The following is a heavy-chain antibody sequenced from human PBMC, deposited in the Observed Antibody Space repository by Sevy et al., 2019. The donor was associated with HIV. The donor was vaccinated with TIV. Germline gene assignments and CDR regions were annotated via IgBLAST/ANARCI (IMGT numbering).Heavy chain of an antibody. Sequence: ASVKVSCKASGYTFTDNYVHWVRQAPGQGLEWMGRINPKSGGTKYAQNFQGRFTMTRDTSISTAYMEVTRLRFDDTALYYCAREVGSTYYCLIDIWGQGSLVTVSS. CDR3: AREVGSTYYCLIDI. CDR1: GYTFTDNY. J-gene: IGHJ4*02. CDR2: INPKSGGT. D-gene: IGHD1-26*01. V-gene: IGHV1-2*06.